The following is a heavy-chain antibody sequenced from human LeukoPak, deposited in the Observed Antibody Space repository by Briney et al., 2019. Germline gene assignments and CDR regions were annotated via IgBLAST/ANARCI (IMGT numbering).Heavy chain of an antibody. D-gene: IGHD3-9*01. J-gene: IGHJ6*02. CDR1: GYIFTNYW. Sequence: GESLKISGKGSGYIFTNYWIGWVRQMPGKGLEWMGIIHPADSDTRYSPSFQGQVTISVDKSISTAYLQWSSLKASDTAMYYCARHIGDILTGYFNAYYFYGLDVWGQGTTVTVSS. V-gene: IGHV5-51*01. CDR3: ARHIGDILTGYFNAYYFYGLDV. CDR2: IHPADSDT.